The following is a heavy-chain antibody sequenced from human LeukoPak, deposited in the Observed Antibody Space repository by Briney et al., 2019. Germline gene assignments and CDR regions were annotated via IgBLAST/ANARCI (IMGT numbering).Heavy chain of an antibody. CDR3: ARTDDYVWGSYRAFDAFDI. CDR2: IFYSGQT. J-gene: IGHJ3*02. CDR1: GGSLSSYY. D-gene: IGHD3-16*02. Sequence: SETLSLTCSVSGGSLSSYYWIWTRQPPGKGLEYIGYIFYSGQTNYNPSLKSRVTISVDTSKNQFSLKLSSVTAADTAVYYCARTDDYVWGSYRAFDAFDIWGQGTMVTVSS. V-gene: IGHV4-59*01.